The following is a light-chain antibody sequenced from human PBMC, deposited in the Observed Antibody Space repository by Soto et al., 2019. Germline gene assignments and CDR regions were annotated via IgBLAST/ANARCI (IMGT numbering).Light chain of an antibody. Sequence: QSALTQPRSVSGSPGQSVTISCTGTSSDVARYNYVSWYQQHPGKAPKLMIYDVSQRPSGVPDRFSGSKSANTASLTISGLHADDEGDYYCCSYAGSYSWVFGGGTKVTVL. V-gene: IGLV2-11*01. CDR2: DVS. CDR1: SSDVARYNY. J-gene: IGLJ3*02. CDR3: CSYAGSYSWV.